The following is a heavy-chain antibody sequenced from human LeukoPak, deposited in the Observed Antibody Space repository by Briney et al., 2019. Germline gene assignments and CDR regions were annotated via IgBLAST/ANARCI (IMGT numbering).Heavy chain of an antibody. Sequence: GGSLRLSCAASGYTFSSYEVNWVRQAPGKGLEWVSAISGSGGSTYYADSVKGRFTISRDNSKNTLYLQMNSLRAEDTAVYYCAKDRSSSSSYYFDYWGQGTLVTVSS. J-gene: IGHJ4*02. D-gene: IGHD6-6*01. CDR2: ISGSGGST. V-gene: IGHV3-23*01. CDR3: AKDRSSSSSYYFDY. CDR1: GYTFSSYE.